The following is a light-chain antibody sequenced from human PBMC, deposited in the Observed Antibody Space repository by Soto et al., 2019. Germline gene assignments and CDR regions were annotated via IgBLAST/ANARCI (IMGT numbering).Light chain of an antibody. J-gene: IGLJ1*01. CDR2: DVS. CDR3: CSYAGSYTFV. CDR1: SSDVAGYNY. V-gene: IGLV2-11*01. Sequence: QSVLTQPRSVSGSPGQSVTISCTGTSSDVAGYNYVSWYQQHPGKAPKLTIYDVSNRPSWVPDRISGSKSGNTASLTISGLQAEDEADYYCCSYAGSYTFVFGTGTKVTVL.